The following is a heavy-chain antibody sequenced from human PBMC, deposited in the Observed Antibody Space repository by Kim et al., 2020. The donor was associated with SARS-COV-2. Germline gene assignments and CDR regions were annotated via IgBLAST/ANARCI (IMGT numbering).Heavy chain of an antibody. D-gene: IGHD3-9*01. CDR2: ITWNGGVT. V-gene: IGHV3-20*04. CDR1: GFMFKEYG. Sequence: GGSLRLSCAASGFMFKEYGMTWVRQVPGKGLECVAAITWNGGVTAYADSVKVRFIISRDNAKNFMYLEMNSLRAEDTDFYYCERGPDSLTSPIDLWGHGSLVTVSA. J-gene: IGHJ5*02. CDR3: ERGPDSLTSPIDL.